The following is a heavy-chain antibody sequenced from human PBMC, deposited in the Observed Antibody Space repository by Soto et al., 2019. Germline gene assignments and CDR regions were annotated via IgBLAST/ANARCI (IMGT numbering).Heavy chain of an antibody. J-gene: IGHJ4*02. D-gene: IGHD6-19*01. CDR2: ISGSGGST. Sequence: GGSLRLSCAASGFTFSSYAMSWVRQAPGKGLEWVSAISGSGGSTYYADSVKGRFTISRDNSKNTLYLQMNSLRAEDTAVYYCAKGHSSGWYFWDFDYWGQGTLVTVSS. CDR3: AKGHSSGWYFWDFDY. V-gene: IGHV3-23*01. CDR1: GFTFSSYA.